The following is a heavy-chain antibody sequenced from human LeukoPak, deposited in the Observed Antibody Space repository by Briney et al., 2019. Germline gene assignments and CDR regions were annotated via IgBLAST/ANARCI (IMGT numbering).Heavy chain of an antibody. CDR3: AKDFRYQLSHFDY. CDR2: IRSDGANK. CDR1: GFTFSNYG. V-gene: IGHV3-30*02. J-gene: IGHJ4*02. D-gene: IGHD2-2*01. Sequence: PGGSLRLSCAASGFTFSNYGMHWVRQAPGKGLEWVTFIRSDGANKYYADTVKGRFTISRDNSKNTLYLQMNSLRAEDTAVYYCAKDFRYQLSHFDYWGQGTLVTVSS.